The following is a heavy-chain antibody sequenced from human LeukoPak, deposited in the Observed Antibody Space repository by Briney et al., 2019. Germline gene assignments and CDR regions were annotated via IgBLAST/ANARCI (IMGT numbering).Heavy chain of an antibody. CDR1: GFTFNNAW. J-gene: IGHJ4*02. CDR2: IKQDGSEK. D-gene: IGHD2-15*01. Sequence: GGSLRLSCAASGFTFNNAWMSWVRQAPGKGLEWVANIKQDGSEKYYVDSVKGRFTISRDNAKNSLYLQMNSLRAEDTAVYYCAKDRGWLYSAPDYWGQGTLVTVSS. V-gene: IGHV3-7*01. CDR3: AKDRGWLYSAPDY.